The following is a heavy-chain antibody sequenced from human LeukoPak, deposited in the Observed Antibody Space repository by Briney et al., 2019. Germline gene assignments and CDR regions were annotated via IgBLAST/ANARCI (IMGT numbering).Heavy chain of an antibody. CDR2: IIPIFGSA. Sequence: GASVKVSCKASGGTFSSYAISWVRQAPGQGLEWMGGIIPIFGSANYAQKFQGRVTITTDESTSTAYMELSSLRSEDTAVYYCARQREGPLYYYDSSGSQYFQHWGQGTLVTVSS. V-gene: IGHV1-69*05. D-gene: IGHD3-22*01. CDR1: GGTFSSYA. J-gene: IGHJ1*01. CDR3: ARQREGPLYYYDSSGSQYFQH.